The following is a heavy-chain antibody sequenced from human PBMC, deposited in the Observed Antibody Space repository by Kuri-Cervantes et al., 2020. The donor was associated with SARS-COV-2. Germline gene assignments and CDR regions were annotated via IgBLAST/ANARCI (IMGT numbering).Heavy chain of an antibody. Sequence: KVSCKGSGYTFDNYWIGWVRQMPGKGLEWMGIIYPGDSDSRYSPSFEGQVTISVDRSISTAYLQWSSLKASGTAMYYCAKRRGSRYDLDFWGQGTKVTVSS. J-gene: IGHJ3*01. V-gene: IGHV5-51*01. CDR1: GYTFDNYW. CDR2: IYPGDSDS. CDR3: AKRRGSRYDLDF. D-gene: IGHD3-16*01.